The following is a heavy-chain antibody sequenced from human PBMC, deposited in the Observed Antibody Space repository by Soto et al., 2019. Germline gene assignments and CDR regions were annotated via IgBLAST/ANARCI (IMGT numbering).Heavy chain of an antibody. D-gene: IGHD3-3*01. CDR1: GGSISSYY. J-gene: IGHJ3*02. V-gene: IGHV4-59*08. CDR2: IYYSGST. CDR3: ARQSDFWSGYDAFDI. Sequence: SETLSLTCTVSGGSISSYYWSWIRQPPGKGLEWIGYIYYSGSTNYNPSLKSRVTISVDTSKNQFSLKLISVTAADTAVYYCARQSDFWSGYDAFDIWGQGTMVT.